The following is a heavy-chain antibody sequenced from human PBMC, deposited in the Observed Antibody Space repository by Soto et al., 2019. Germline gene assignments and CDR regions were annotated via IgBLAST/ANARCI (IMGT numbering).Heavy chain of an antibody. V-gene: IGHV1-18*01. CDR1: GYAFTTYG. CDR3: ARGRYGDY. J-gene: IGHJ4*02. D-gene: IGHD1-1*01. CDR2: FSAHNGNT. Sequence: QVHLVQSGAEVKTPGASVKVSCQGSGYAFTTYGITWVRQAPGQGLEWMGWFSAHNGNTNYAQKLQGRVTVSRDTATSTAYMELTSLRYDDTAVYYCARGRYGDYWGQGARVTVSS.